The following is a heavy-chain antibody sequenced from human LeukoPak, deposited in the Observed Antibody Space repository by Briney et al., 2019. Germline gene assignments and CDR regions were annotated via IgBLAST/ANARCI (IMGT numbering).Heavy chain of an antibody. CDR3: ARFMPGLRITMVRGVISWFDP. D-gene: IGHD3-10*01. CDR1: GFTFSSYA. J-gene: IGHJ5*02. CDR2: INHSGST. V-gene: IGHV4-34*01. Sequence: GSLRLSCAASGFTFSSYAMSWVRQPPGKGLEWIGEINHSGSTNYNPSLKSRVTISVDTSKNQFSLKLSSVTAADTAVYYCARFMPGLRITMVRGVISWFDPCGQGPLVTVSS.